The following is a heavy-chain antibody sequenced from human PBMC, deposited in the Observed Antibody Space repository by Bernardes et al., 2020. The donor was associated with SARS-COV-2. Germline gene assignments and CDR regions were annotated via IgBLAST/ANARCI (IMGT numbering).Heavy chain of an antibody. D-gene: IGHD3-10*01. V-gene: IGHV3-21*01. CDR3: AREAVLYFGEFPPKKIDS. CDR2: ITSSGYT. CDR1: GFALSSHS. J-gene: IGHJ4*02. Sequence: GGSLRLSCAGSGFALSSHSMNWVRRAPGKGLEWVSSITSSGYTYYADSVKGRFIISRDSIKNSLFLQMSTLRAEDTGIYYCAREAVLYFGEFPPKKIDSWGQGTVVTVSS.